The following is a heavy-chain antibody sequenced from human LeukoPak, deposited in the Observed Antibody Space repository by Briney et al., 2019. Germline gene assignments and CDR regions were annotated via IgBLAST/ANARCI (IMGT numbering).Heavy chain of an antibody. CDR2: ISYDGSNK. V-gene: IGHV3-30-3*01. Sequence: GSLRLSCAASGFTFSSYAMHWVRQAPGKGLEWVAVISYDGSNKYYADSVKGRFTISRDNSKNTLYLQMNSQRAEDTAVYYCARVPTLAGDSSGYYYYYGMDVWGQGTTVTVSS. CDR3: ARVPTLAGDSSGYYYYYGMDV. J-gene: IGHJ6*02. CDR1: GFTFSSYA. D-gene: IGHD3-22*01.